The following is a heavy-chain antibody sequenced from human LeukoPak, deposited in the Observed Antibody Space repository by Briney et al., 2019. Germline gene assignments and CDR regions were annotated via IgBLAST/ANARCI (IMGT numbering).Heavy chain of an antibody. D-gene: IGHD3-3*01. V-gene: IGHV3-30*04. CDR2: ISYDGSNK. CDR1: GFTFSSYA. J-gene: IGHJ4*02. Sequence: GGSVRLSCAASGFTFSSYAIHWVRQAPGKGLEWVEVISYDGSNKYYADSVKGRFTISRDNSKNTLYLQMNSLRAEDTAVYYCAREIFGVVITCCYFDYWGQGTLVTVSS. CDR3: AREIFGVVITCCYFDY.